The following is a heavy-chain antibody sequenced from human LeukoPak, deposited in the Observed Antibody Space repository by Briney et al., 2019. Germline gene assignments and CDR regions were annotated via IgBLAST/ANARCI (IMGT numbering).Heavy chain of an antibody. CDR1: GGTFSSYA. D-gene: IGHD2-15*01. CDR2: IIPIFGTA. V-gene: IGHV1-69*13. CDR3: ARDYSHIGYCSGGSCSSWFDP. Sequence: SVKVSCKASGGTFSSYAISWVRQAPGQGLEWMGGIIPIFGTANYAQKFQGRVTITADESTSTAYMELSSLRSEDTAVYYCARDYSHIGYCSGGSCSSWFDPWGQGTLVTVSS. J-gene: IGHJ5*02.